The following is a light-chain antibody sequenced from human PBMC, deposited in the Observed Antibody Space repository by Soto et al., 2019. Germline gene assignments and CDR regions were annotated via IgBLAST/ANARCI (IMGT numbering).Light chain of an antibody. CDR3: QQYNNWLGT. V-gene: IGKV3-15*01. CDR2: GAS. J-gene: IGKJ1*01. CDR1: QSVGTN. Sequence: EIVMTQSPATLSVSPGERATLSCRASQSVGTNLAWYQHKPGQAPRLHTYGASTRGTGIPPRFSGRGPGKAFMLTSSSLQSGDLSVTYCQQYNNWLGTFGQGTKVEIK.